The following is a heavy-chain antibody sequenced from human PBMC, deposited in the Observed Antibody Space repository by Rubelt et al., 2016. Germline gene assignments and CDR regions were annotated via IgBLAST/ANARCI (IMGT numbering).Heavy chain of an antibody. Sequence: KGLEWVSVISYVGSNRYYADSVTGRFTISRDHSKNTLYLHMNSLIAVDTAVYYCAKDKYHWNYGAGDQYYFMDVWGTGTTVTVSS. D-gene: IGHD1-7*01. CDR2: ISYVGSNR. J-gene: IGHJ6*03. V-gene: IGHV3-30*18. CDR3: AKDKYHWNYGAGDQYYFMDV.